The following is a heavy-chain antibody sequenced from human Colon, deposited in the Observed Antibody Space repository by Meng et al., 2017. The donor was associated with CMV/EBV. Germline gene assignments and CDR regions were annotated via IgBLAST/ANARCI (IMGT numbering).Heavy chain of an antibody. D-gene: IGHD2-2*01. Sequence: GGSLRLSCAAAGFTLADYAMHWVRHAPGKGLEWVSGISWDGAFIGYAGSVKGRFTLSRDNAKNSLYLEMKSLEPEDTSIYYCTKDPSQAIVPSAMDYWGQGTLVTVSS. J-gene: IGHJ4*02. CDR1: GFTLADYA. V-gene: IGHV3-9*01. CDR3: TKDPSQAIVPSAMDY. CDR2: ISWDGAFI.